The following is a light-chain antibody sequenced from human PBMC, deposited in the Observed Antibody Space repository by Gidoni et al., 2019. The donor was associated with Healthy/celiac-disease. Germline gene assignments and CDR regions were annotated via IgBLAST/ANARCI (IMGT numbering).Light chain of an antibody. CDR2: AAS. Sequence: DIQMTQSPSSLSASVGDRVTSTCRASQSISSYLNWSQQKPGKAPKLLIYAASSLQSGVPSRFSGSGSGTDFTLTISSLQPEDFATYYCQQSYSTPRYTFGQGTKLEIK. CDR1: QSISSY. J-gene: IGKJ2*01. CDR3: QQSYSTPRYT. V-gene: IGKV1-39*01.